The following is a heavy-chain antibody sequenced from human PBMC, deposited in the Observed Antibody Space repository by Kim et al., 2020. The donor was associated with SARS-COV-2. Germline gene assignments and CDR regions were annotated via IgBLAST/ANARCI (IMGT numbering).Heavy chain of an antibody. V-gene: IGHV4-31*03. CDR3: ARISQDYAFWLDI. CDR1: GGSISSGGYY. Sequence: SETLSLTCTVSGGSISSGGYYWSWIRQHPGKGLEWIGYIYYSGSTYYNPSLKSRVTISVDTSKNQSSLKLSSVTAADTAVYYCARISQDYAFWLDIWGQGTMVTVSS. J-gene: IGHJ3*02. D-gene: IGHD3-3*02. CDR2: IYYSGST.